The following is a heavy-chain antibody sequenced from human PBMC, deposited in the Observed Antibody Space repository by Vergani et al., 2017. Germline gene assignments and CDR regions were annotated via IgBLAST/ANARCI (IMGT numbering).Heavy chain of an antibody. CDR3: ARGSSIAARPFNYMDV. J-gene: IGHJ6*03. Sequence: QVQLQESGSGLVKPSQTLSLTCAVSGGSISSGGYSWCWIRQPPGKGLEWIGYIYHSGSTYYNPSLKSRVTISVDRSKNQFSLKLSSVTAADTAVYYCARGSSIAARPFNYMDVWGKGTTVTVSS. CDR1: GGSISSGGYS. CDR2: IYHSGST. V-gene: IGHV4-30-2*01. D-gene: IGHD6-6*01.